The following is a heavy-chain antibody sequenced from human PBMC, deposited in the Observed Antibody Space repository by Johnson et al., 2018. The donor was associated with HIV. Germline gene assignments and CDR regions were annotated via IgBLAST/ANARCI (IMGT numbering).Heavy chain of an antibody. Sequence: VQLVESGGGVVQPGRSLRLSCTASGFTFSNYAIHWVRQAPGKGLEWVSVIYSGGSTYYADSVKGRFTISRDNSKNTLYLQMNSLRAEDTAVYYCASAGRNFWSGYDAFDIWGQGTMVTVSS. CDR3: ASAGRNFWSGYDAFDI. D-gene: IGHD3-3*01. V-gene: IGHV3-NL1*01. CDR1: GFTFSNYA. CDR2: IYSGGST. J-gene: IGHJ3*02.